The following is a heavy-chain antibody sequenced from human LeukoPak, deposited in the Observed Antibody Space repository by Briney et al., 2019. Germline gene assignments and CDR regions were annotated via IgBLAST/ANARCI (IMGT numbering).Heavy chain of an antibody. CDR2: INSVGGTT. CDR3: ARSHMYGDYGEDI. V-gene: IGHV3-48*03. J-gene: IGHJ3*02. CDR1: GFTFNSLG. Sequence: GGSLRLSCAASGFTFNSLGMNWFRQAPGKGLEWISYINSVGGTTFYADSVKGRFTITRDNANNTLYLQMNSLRVEDAAIYYCARSHMYGDYGEDIWGHGTVVAVSS. D-gene: IGHD4-17*01.